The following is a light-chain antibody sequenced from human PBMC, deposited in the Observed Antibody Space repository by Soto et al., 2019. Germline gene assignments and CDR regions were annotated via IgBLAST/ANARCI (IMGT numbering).Light chain of an antibody. CDR3: TSYAGTYSFFYV. V-gene: IGLV2-8*01. J-gene: IGLJ1*01. CDR2: EVS. CDR1: SSDVGAYNY. Sequence: QSVLTQPPSAAGSPGQSVTISCTGTSSDVGAYNYVSWYQQLPGKAPKLIIYEVSKRPSGVPDRFSGSKSGNTASLTVSGLQAEDEADFYCTSYAGTYSFFYVCGTGTKV.